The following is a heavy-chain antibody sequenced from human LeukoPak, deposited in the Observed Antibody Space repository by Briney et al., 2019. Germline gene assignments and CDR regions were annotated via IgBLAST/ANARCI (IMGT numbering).Heavy chain of an antibody. CDR1: GYSISSGYY. J-gene: IGHJ6*03. CDR3: ARRGYNWNPGDRWSYYYYYMDV. V-gene: IGHV4-38-2*02. CDR2: IYHSGST. Sequence: SETLSLTCTVSGYSISSGYYWGWIRQPPGKGLEWIGSIYHSGSTYYNPSLKSRVTISVDTSKNQFSLKLSSVTAADTAVYYCARRGYNWNPGDRWSYYYYYMDVWGKGTTVTVSS. D-gene: IGHD1-20*01.